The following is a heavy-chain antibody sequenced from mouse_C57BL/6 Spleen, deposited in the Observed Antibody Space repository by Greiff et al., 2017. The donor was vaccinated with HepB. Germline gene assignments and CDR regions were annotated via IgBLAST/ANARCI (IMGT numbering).Heavy chain of an antibody. J-gene: IGHJ3*01. Sequence: EVQLVESGGGLVKPGGSLKLSCAASGFTFSSYAMSWVRQTPEKRLEWVATISDGGSYTYYPDNVKGRFTISRDNAKNNRYLQMSHLKSEDTAMYYCAINYYGRPAWFAYWGQGTLVTVSA. CDR1: GFTFSSYA. CDR3: AINYYGRPAWFAY. V-gene: IGHV5-4*01. D-gene: IGHD1-1*01. CDR2: ISDGGSYT.